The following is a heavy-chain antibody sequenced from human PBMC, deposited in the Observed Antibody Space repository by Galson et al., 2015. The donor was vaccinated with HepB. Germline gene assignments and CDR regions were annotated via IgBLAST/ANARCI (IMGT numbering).Heavy chain of an antibody. V-gene: IGHV1-46*01. CDR2: INPTGGST. D-gene: IGHD3-3*01. Sequence: SVKLSCKASGYSFTTYYIHWVRQAPGQGLEWMGIINPTGGSTSYLQKFQGRVTMARDTSTSTVYMKLSSLRSEDTAVYYCARIQVAGVIWSCDFAFDIWGQGTMVTVSS. CDR3: ARIQVAGVIWSCDFAFDI. J-gene: IGHJ3*02. CDR1: GYSFTTYY.